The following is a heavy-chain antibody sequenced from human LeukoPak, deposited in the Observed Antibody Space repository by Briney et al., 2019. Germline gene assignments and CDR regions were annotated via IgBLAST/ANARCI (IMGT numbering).Heavy chain of an antibody. Sequence: PSETLSLTCTDSGGSISSGDYYWSWIRQPPGKGLEWIGYIYYSGSTYYNPSLKSRVTISVDTSKNQFSLKLSSVTAADTAVYYCASGYDFWSGYYEGIFDIWGQGTMVTVSS. CDR3: ASGYDFWSGYYEGIFDI. CDR2: IYYSGST. J-gene: IGHJ3*02. D-gene: IGHD3-3*01. CDR1: GGSISSGDYY. V-gene: IGHV4-30-4*08.